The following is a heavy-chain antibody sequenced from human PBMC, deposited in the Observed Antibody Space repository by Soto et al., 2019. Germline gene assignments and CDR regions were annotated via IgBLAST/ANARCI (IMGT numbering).Heavy chain of an antibody. CDR3: AVIFRDGYYYYGMDV. V-gene: IGHV4-34*01. J-gene: IGHJ6*02. D-gene: IGHD3-16*02. CDR1: GGSFSGYY. CDR2: INHSGST. Sequence: SETLSLTCAVYGGSFSGYYWSWIRQPPGKGLEWIGEINHSGSTNYNPSLKSRVTISVDTSKNQFSLKLSSVTAADTAVYYCAVIFRDGYYYYGMDVWGQGTTVTVSS.